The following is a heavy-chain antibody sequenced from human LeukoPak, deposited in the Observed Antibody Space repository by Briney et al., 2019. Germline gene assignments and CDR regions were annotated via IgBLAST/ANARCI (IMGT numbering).Heavy chain of an antibody. CDR2: IKQDGSEK. CDR1: GFTFSEYY. D-gene: IGHD2-2*01. Sequence: GSLRLSCAASGFTFSEYYMGWIRQAPGKGLEWVANIKQDGSEKYYVDSVKGRFTISRDNAKNSLYLQMNSLRAEDTAVYYCANDGGVPADYWGQGTLVTVSS. V-gene: IGHV3-7*01. CDR3: ANDGGVPADY. J-gene: IGHJ4*02.